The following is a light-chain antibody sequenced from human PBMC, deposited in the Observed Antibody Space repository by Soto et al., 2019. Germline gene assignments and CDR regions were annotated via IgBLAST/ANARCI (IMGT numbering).Light chain of an antibody. CDR3: QQIYSVPYT. Sequence: DIQMTQSPSSLSASVGDTISITCRSFQTIAKSLNWYQQRPGKAPKLLIFGASNLHNGVPPRFSGLGSGTHFTLTLTTPRPEDAATYYFQQIYSVPYTFGQGTTVDI. J-gene: IGKJ2*01. V-gene: IGKV1-39*01. CDR2: GAS. CDR1: QTIAKS.